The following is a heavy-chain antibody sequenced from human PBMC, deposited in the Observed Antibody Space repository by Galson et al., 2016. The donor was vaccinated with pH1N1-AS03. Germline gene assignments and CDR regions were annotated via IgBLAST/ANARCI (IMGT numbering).Heavy chain of an antibody. CDR3: ARIVVVTPSYWYFDL. V-gene: IGHV4-59*08. Sequence: LSLTCTVSGGSIGSYYWSLIRQPPGMGLEWIGYVYDSGSINYNPSLKSRVTISVDTSKNQFSLKLSSVTAADTAVYYCARIVVVTPSYWYFDLWGRGTLVTVSS. CDR2: VYDSGSI. J-gene: IGHJ2*01. CDR1: GGSIGSYY. D-gene: IGHD2-21*02.